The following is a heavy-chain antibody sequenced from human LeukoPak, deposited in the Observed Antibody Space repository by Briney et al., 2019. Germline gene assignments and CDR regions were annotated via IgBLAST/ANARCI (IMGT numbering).Heavy chain of an antibody. Sequence: GRSLRLSCAVSGFTFSSYAMHWVRQAPGKGLEWVAVISYDGSNKYFADSVKGRFTISRDNSKNTLYLQMNSLRAEDTAVYYCAREGGGNTLFSGEDDAFDIWGQGTMVTVSS. J-gene: IGHJ3*02. D-gene: IGHD2-15*01. CDR3: AREGGGNTLFSGEDDAFDI. CDR1: GFTFSSYA. V-gene: IGHV3-30-3*01. CDR2: ISYDGSNK.